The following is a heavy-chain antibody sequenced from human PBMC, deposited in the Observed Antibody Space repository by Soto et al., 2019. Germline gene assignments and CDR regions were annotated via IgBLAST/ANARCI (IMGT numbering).Heavy chain of an antibody. Sequence: PGGSLRLSCAASGFTFRSYAMSWVRQAPGKGLEWVSAISGSGGSTYYADSVKGRFTISRDNSKNTLYLQMNSLRAEDTAVYYCAKAPVWTTSYYFDYWGQGTLVTVSS. J-gene: IGHJ4*02. D-gene: IGHD2-8*01. V-gene: IGHV3-23*01. CDR1: GFTFRSYA. CDR2: ISGSGGST. CDR3: AKAPVWTTSYYFDY.